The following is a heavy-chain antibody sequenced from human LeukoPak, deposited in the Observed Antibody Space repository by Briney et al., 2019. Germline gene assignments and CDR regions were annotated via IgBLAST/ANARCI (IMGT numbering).Heavy chain of an antibody. CDR3: ARGPHSSSWFDY. Sequence: GGSLRLSCAASGLTVSSNYMSWVRQAPGKGLEWVSVIYSGGSTYYADSVKGRFTISRDNSKNTLYLQMNSLRAEDTAVYYGARGPHSSSWFDYWGQGTLVTVSS. D-gene: IGHD6-6*01. CDR2: IYSGGST. V-gene: IGHV3-66*02. J-gene: IGHJ4*02. CDR1: GLTVSSNY.